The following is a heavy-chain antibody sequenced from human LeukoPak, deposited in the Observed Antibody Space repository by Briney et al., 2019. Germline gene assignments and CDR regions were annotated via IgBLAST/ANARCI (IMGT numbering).Heavy chain of an antibody. CDR1: GGSISSGSYY. D-gene: IGHD7-27*01. J-gene: IGHJ2*01. Sequence: SETLSLTCTVSGGSISSGSYYWSWIRQPAGKGLEWIGRIYTSGSTTYNPSLKSRVTISVDTSKNQFSLKLSSVTAADTAVYYCARDGNWGGAWYFDLWGRGTLVTVSS. CDR2: IYTSGST. CDR3: ARDGNWGGAWYFDL. V-gene: IGHV4-61*02.